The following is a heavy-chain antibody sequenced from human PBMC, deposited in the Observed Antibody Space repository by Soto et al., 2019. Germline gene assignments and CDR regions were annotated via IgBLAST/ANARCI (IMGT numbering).Heavy chain of an antibody. CDR3: ARDAG. CDR2: ISYDGSNK. Sequence: QVQLVESGGGVVQPGRSLRLSCAASGFTFSSYAMHWVRQAPGKGLEWVAVISYDGSNKYYADSVKGRFTISRDNSKNTLNLQMNSLRAEDTAVYYCARDAGWGQGTLVTVSS. CDR1: GFTFSSYA. J-gene: IGHJ4*02. V-gene: IGHV3-30-3*01.